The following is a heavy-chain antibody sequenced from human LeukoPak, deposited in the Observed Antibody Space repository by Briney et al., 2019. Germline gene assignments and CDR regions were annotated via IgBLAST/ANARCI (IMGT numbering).Heavy chain of an antibody. D-gene: IGHD6-19*01. CDR1: GFTFSSYAM. J-gene: IGHJ5*02. V-gene: IGHV4-4*02. CDR2: IYHSGST. CDR3: ASRSSGWYNWFDP. Sequence: GSLRLSCAASGFTFSSYAMSWVRQPPGKGLEWIGEIYHSGSTNYNPSLKSRVTISVDKSKNQFSLKLSSVTAADTAVYYCASRSSGWYNWFDPWGQGTLVTVSS.